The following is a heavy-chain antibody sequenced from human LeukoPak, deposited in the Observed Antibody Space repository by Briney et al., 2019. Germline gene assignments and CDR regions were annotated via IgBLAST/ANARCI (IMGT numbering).Heavy chain of an antibody. CDR2: IYYSGTT. CDR1: GASISSYY. CDR3: ARLGYSSISYYFDY. Sequence: SETLSLTCTVSGASISSYYWSWIRQPPGKGLEWIGYIYYSGTTKYNPSLKSRVTISIDTSKNQFSLQLSSVAAADTAVYYCARLGYSSISYYFDYWGQGTLVTVSS. V-gene: IGHV4-59*08. J-gene: IGHJ4*02. D-gene: IGHD6-13*01.